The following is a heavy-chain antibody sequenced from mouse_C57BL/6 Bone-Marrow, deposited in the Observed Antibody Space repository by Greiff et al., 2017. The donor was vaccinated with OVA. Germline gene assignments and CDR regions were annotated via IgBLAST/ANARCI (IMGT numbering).Heavy chain of an antibody. J-gene: IGHJ1*03. V-gene: IGHV1-80*01. CDR2: IYPGDGDT. Sequence: VKLVESGAELVKPGASVKISCKASGYAFSSYWMNWVKQRPGKGLEWIGQIYPGDGDTNYNGKFKGKATLTADKSSSTAYMQLSSLTSEDSAVYFCARGYSNYWYFDVWGTGTTVTVSS. CDR3: ARGYSNYWYFDV. D-gene: IGHD2-5*01. CDR1: GYAFSSYW.